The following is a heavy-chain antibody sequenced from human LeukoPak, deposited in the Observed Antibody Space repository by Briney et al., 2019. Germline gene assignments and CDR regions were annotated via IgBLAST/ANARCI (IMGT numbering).Heavy chain of an antibody. Sequence: ASVKVSCKASGYTFTSYAMHWVRQAPGQRLEWMGWINAGNGNTKYSQEFQGRVTMTTDTSTSTAYMELRSLTSDDTAMYYCAKDWHILSGRNCFDPWGQGTLVTVSS. J-gene: IGHJ5*02. V-gene: IGHV1-3*01. CDR3: AKDWHILSGRNCFDP. CDR1: GYTFTSYA. D-gene: IGHD3-9*01. CDR2: INAGNGNT.